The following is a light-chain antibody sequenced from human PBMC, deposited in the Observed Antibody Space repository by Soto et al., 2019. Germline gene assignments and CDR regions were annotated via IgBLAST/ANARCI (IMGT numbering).Light chain of an antibody. J-gene: IGLJ1*01. CDR2: RNN. CDR1: SSNIGSNY. Sequence: QSVLTQPPSASGTPGQRVTISCSGSSSNIGSNYVYWYQQLPGTAPKLLIYRNNQRPSGVPDRFSGSKSGTSAALAISGLRSDDEAYYYCAAWDDSLSGYVFGTGTKVTVL. V-gene: IGLV1-47*01. CDR3: AAWDDSLSGYV.